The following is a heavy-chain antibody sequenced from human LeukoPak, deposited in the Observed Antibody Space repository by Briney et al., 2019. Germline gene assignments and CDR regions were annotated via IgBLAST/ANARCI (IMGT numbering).Heavy chain of an antibody. CDR3: ARDDDFWSGQYYYYYYGMDV. Sequence: GGSLRLSCAASGFTFSSYAMHWVRQAPGKGLEWVAAISYDGSNKYYADSVKGRFTISRDNSKNTLYLQMNSLRAEDTAVYYCARDDDFWSGQYYYYYYGMDVWGQGTTVTVSS. J-gene: IGHJ6*02. CDR2: ISYDGSNK. V-gene: IGHV3-30-3*01. CDR1: GFTFSSYA. D-gene: IGHD3-3*01.